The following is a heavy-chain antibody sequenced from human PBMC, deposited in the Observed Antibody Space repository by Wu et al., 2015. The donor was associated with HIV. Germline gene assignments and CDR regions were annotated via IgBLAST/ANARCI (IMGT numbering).Heavy chain of an antibody. Sequence: QVHLVQFGGEVKKPGSSVKLSCRASGGTFGNSGFSWVRQAPGQGLEWMGGVTPVVGVAQYAQKFQFRVTITTEASTRTAYMELTSLTSDDTAVYYCAREQPPGEMATVPGALDVWGQGTMVTVSS. V-gene: IGHV1-69*05. D-gene: IGHD5-24*01. CDR2: VTPVVGVA. CDR3: AREQPPGEMATVPGALDV. CDR1: GGTFGNSG. J-gene: IGHJ3*01.